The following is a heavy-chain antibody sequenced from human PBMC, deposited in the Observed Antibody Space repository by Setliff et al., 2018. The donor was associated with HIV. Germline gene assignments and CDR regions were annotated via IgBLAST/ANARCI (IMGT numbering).Heavy chain of an antibody. CDR2: IRYDGSNK. V-gene: IGHV3-30*02. D-gene: IGHD6-19*01. CDR1: GFTFSHYG. Sequence: PGGSLRLSCAASGFTFSHYGMHWVRQAPGKGLEWVAFIRYDGSNKYYADSVKGRFTISRDNSKNTLYLQMSSLRAEVTAVYYCAKNPKYISGWFQYYFDYWGQGALVTVSS. CDR3: AKNPKYISGWFQYYFDY. J-gene: IGHJ4*02.